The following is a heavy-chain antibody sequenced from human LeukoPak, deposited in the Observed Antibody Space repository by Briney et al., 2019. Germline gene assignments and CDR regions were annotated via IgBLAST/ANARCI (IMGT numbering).Heavy chain of an antibody. J-gene: IGHJ4*02. CDR1: GGSTSSYY. D-gene: IGHD5-24*01. CDR3: ARHGLEMATMTATVGSGLKPIDY. V-gene: IGHV4-59*08. CDR2: IYYSGST. Sequence: SETLSLTCTVSGGSTSSYYWSWLRQPPGKGLEWIGYIYYSGSTNYNPSLKSRVTISVDTSKNQFSLKLSSVTAADTAVYYCARHGLEMATMTATVGSGLKPIDYWGQGALVTVSS.